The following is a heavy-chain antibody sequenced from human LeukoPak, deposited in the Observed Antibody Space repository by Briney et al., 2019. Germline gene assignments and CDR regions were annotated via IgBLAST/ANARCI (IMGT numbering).Heavy chain of an antibody. D-gene: IGHD2-8*02. CDR1: GFSFSSYA. V-gene: IGHV3-30*04. Sequence: PGGSLRLSCAASGFSFSSYAMHWVRQAPGKGLEWVAFIRYDGSNKYYADSVKGRFTISRDNSKTTIYLQMNSLRVEDTGLYYCARQPAGGFQLDYWGQGTLVTVSS. J-gene: IGHJ4*02. CDR3: ARQPAGGFQLDY. CDR2: IRYDGSNK.